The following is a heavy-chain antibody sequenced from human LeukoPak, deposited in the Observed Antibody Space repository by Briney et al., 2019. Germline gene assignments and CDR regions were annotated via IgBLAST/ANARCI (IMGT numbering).Heavy chain of an antibody. CDR2: IYYSGGT. CDR1: GGSISSGGYY. Sequence: SQTLSLTCTVSGGSISSGGYYWSWIRQHPGKGLEWIGYIYYSGGTYYNPSLKSRVTISVDTSKNQFSLKLSSVTAADTAVYYCARKYSGSFDYWGQGTLVTVSS. J-gene: IGHJ4*02. V-gene: IGHV4-31*03. D-gene: IGHD1-26*01. CDR3: ARKYSGSFDY.